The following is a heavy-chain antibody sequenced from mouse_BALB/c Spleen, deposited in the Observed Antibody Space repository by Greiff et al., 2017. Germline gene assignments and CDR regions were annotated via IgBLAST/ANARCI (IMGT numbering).Heavy chain of an antibody. Sequence: EVKLQESGPGLVKPSQSLSLTCTVTGYSITSDYAWNWIRQFPGNQLEWMGYISYSGSTSYNPSLKSRISITRDTSKNQFFLQLNSVTTEDTATYYCARAARAGPSWLAYWGQGTLVTVSA. CDR3: ARAARAGPSWLAY. J-gene: IGHJ3*01. CDR1: GYSITSDYA. D-gene: IGHD3-1*01. V-gene: IGHV3-2*02. CDR2: ISYSGST.